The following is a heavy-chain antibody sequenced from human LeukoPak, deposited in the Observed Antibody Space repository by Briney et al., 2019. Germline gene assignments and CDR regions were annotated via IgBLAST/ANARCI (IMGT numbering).Heavy chain of an antibody. CDR1: GFSFDDYA. CDR3: AKGGDGYNTENSPFHS. Sequence: PGGSLRLSCAASGFSFDDYAMNWVRQPPGKGLEWVSLISWDGDSTYYADSVKGRFTIPRDNSKNSAYLQMNSLRPEDTALYYCAKGGDGYNTENSPFHSWGQGTLVTVSS. CDR2: ISWDGDST. V-gene: IGHV3-43D*03. D-gene: IGHD5-24*01. J-gene: IGHJ4*02.